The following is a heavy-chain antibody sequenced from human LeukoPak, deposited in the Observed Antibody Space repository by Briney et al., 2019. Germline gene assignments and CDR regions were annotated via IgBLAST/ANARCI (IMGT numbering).Heavy chain of an antibody. J-gene: IGHJ4*02. CDR2: IIPVSGPT. CDR3: ATGSHGGVDY. CDR1: GYTFTGYY. D-gene: IGHD2-8*01. Sequence: SVKVSCKASGYTFTGYYMHWVRQAPGQGLEWMGEIIPVSGPTTYAQRFQGRVTITAVESTSTAYMEMSGLRPEDTAMFYCATGSHGGVDYWGQGSLVIVSS. V-gene: IGHV1-69*13.